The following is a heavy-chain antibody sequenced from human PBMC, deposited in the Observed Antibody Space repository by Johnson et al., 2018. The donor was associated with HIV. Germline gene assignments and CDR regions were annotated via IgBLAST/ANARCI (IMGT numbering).Heavy chain of an antibody. J-gene: IGHJ3*02. CDR1: GFTLSSYD. V-gene: IGHV3-7*02. CDR2: INQYGSEK. D-gene: IGHD2-8*01. CDR3: ARAHLIFPKNAFDI. Sequence: VQLVESGGGVVRPGGSLRLSCAASGFTLSSYDMHWVRPVTGKGLEWVANINQYGSEKYYVDSVKGRFTISRDNAKNTLYLQMNSLRAEDTAVYCCARAHLIFPKNAFDIWGQGTMVSVSS.